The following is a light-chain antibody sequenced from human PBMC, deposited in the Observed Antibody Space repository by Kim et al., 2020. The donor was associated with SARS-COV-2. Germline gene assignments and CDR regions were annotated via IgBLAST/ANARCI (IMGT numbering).Light chain of an antibody. CDR2: EDK. CDR3: LSYDNTNVV. V-gene: IGLV6-57*04. CDR1: SGSIASNY. Sequence: NFMLTQPHSVSESPGKTVTISCTRSSGSIASNYVQWYQRRPNSAPTTVIYEDKQRPSGVPDRFSGSIDSSSNSASLTISGLKTEDEADYFCLSYDNTNVVFGGGTKVTVL. J-gene: IGLJ2*01.